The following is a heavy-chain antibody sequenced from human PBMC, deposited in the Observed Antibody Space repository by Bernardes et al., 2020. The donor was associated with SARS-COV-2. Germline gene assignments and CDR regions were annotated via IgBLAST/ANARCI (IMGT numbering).Heavy chain of an antibody. CDR2: INHSGST. CDR3: ARAPPYDSSGYYYGWFDP. V-gene: IGHV4-34*01. CDR1: GGSFSGYY. J-gene: IGHJ5*02. Sequence: SETLPLTCAVYGGSFSGYYWSWIRQPPGKGLEWIGEINHSGSTNYNPSLKSRVTISVDTSKNQFSLKLSSVTAADTAVYYCARAPPYDSSGYYYGWFDPWGQGTLVTVSS. D-gene: IGHD3-22*01.